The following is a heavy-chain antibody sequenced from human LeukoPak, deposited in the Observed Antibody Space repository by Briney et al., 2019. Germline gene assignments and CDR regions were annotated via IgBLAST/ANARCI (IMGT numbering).Heavy chain of an antibody. J-gene: IGHJ3*02. V-gene: IGHV4-39*01. Sequence: PSETLSLTCAVSGGSISSSNWWSWVRQSPGKGLEWIGSIYYNGDTYYSPSHKSRVTISVDTSRNQFALKLNSVTAADTAVYFCARHRLEGDTFDIWGRGSKVTVAS. CDR1: GGSISSSNW. CDR2: IYYNGDT. CDR3: ARHRLEGDTFDI. D-gene: IGHD3-3*01.